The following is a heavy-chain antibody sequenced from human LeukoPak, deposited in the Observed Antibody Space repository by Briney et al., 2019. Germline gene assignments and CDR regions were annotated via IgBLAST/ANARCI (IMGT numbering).Heavy chain of an antibody. V-gene: IGHV4-39*01. Sequence: PSETLSLTCTVSGGSISSSSYYWGWLRQAPGKGLEGIVSIYYSGSTYDNSSLKSRVTISVDTSKNQFFLKLSPVTADEAVFYFWARLPSVARYTSCYMDVWGKGNTVTISS. J-gene: IGHJ6*03. CDR2: IYYSGST. D-gene: IGHD6-19*01. CDR3: ARLPSVARYTSCYMDV. CDR1: GGSISSSSYY.